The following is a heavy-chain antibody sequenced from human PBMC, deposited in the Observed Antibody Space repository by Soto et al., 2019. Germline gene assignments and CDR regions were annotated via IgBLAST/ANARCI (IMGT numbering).Heavy chain of an antibody. V-gene: IGHV1-46*03. CDR3: ARGGITIFGLAPIPPDYYCYMDV. Sequence: GASVKVSCKASGYTFTSYYMHWVRQAPGQGLEWMGIINPSGGSTSYAQKFQGRVTMTRDTSTSTVYMELSSLRSEDTAVYYCARGGITIFGLAPIPPDYYCYMDVWGKGTTVTVSS. CDR2: INPSGGST. J-gene: IGHJ6*03. D-gene: IGHD3-3*01. CDR1: GYTFTSYY.